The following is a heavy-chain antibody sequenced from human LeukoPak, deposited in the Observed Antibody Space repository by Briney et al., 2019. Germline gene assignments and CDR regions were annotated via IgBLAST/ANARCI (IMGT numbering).Heavy chain of an antibody. CDR3: ARSGGYIVVVPAAKGDCYYGMDV. J-gene: IGHJ6*02. CDR1: GYTFTGYY. V-gene: IGHV1-2*02. D-gene: IGHD2-2*01. CDR2: INPNSGGT. Sequence: ASVKVSCKASGYTFTGYYMHWVRQAPGQGLEWMGWINPNSGGTNYAQKFQGRVTMTRDTSISTAYMELSRLRSDDTAVYYCARSGGYIVVVPAAKGDCYYGMDVWGQGTTVTVSS.